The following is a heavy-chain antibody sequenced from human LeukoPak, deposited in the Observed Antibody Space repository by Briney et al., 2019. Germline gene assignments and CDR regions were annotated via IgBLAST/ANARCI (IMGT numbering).Heavy chain of an antibody. CDR2: IWYDGSNK. D-gene: IGHD3-9*01. Sequence: PGGSLRLSCAASGFTFSSYGMHWVRQAPGKGLEWVAVIWYDGSNKYYADSVKGRFTISRDNSKNTLYLQMNSLRAEDTAVYYCARENRYFDWALDYWGQGTLVTVSS. J-gene: IGHJ4*02. V-gene: IGHV3-33*01. CDR3: ARENRYFDWALDY. CDR1: GFTFSSYG.